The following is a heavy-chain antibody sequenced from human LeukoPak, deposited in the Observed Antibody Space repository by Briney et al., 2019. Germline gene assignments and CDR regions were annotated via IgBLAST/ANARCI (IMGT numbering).Heavy chain of an antibody. Sequence: GGSLRLSCAASGFTFSSYWMSWVRQAPGKGLEWVANIKQDGSEKYYVDSVKGRFTISRDNAKNSLCLQMNSLRAEDTAVYYCASLGHYYDSSGYSRDYFDYWGQGTLVTVSS. V-gene: IGHV3-7*01. CDR2: IKQDGSEK. D-gene: IGHD3-22*01. J-gene: IGHJ4*02. CDR3: ASLGHYYDSSGYSRDYFDY. CDR1: GFTFSSYW.